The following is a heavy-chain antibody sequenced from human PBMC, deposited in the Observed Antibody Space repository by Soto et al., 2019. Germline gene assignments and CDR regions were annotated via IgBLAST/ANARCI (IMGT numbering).Heavy chain of an antibody. CDR1: GFSFSDYY. J-gene: IGHJ5*02. V-gene: IGHV3-11*01. CDR2: IGRSERSR. CDR3: VSDRVTHAYDWFDP. D-gene: IGHD2-21*02. Sequence: QVQLVESGGGVVKPGESLRLSCAASGFSFSDYYMSWVRQAPGKGLEWVSYIGRSERSRYYADSVRGRFTISRDHAKNPLYLQMNSHRVAETDVYYCVSDRVTHAYDWFDPWGHGTLVTVSS.